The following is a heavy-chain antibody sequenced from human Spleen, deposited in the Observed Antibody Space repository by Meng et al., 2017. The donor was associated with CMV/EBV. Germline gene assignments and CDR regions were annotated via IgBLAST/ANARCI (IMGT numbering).Heavy chain of an antibody. Sequence: GESLKISCAASGFTFSSYGMHWVRQAPGKGLEWVAFIRYDGSNKYYADSVKGRFTITRDNSKNTVYLQMNSLRAEDTAMFYCAGYPQTYPYSSSSWGQGTLVTVSS. CDR2: IRYDGSNK. CDR3: AGYPQTYPYSSSS. V-gene: IGHV3-30*02. CDR1: GFTFSSYG. J-gene: IGHJ4*02. D-gene: IGHD6-13*01.